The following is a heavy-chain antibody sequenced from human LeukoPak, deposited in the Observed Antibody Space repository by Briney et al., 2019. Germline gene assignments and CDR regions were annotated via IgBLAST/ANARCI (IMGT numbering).Heavy chain of an antibody. J-gene: IGHJ4*02. Sequence: GGSLRLSCAASGFTFSSYSMNWVRQAPGKGLEWVSSISSSSSYIYYADSVKSRFTISRDNAKNSLYLQMNSLRAEDTAVYYCARVTMVRGVHPLTLDYWGQGTLVTVSS. CDR3: ARVTMVRGVHPLTLDY. CDR2: ISSSSSYI. D-gene: IGHD3-10*01. CDR1: GFTFSSYS. V-gene: IGHV3-21*01.